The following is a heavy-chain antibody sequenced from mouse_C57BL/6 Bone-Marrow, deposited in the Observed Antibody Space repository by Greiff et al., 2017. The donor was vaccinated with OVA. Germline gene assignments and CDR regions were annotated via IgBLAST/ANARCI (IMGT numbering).Heavy chain of an antibody. CDR3: ARKGPYYYAMDY. Sequence: QVQLQQSGPGLVQPSQSLSITCTVSGFSLTSYGVHWVRQSPGKGLEWLGVIWSGGSTDYNAAFISRLSISKDNSKSQVFFKMNSLQADDTAIYYCARKGPYYYAMDYWGQGTSVTVSS. CDR1: GFSLTSYG. V-gene: IGHV2-2*01. J-gene: IGHJ4*01. CDR2: IWSGGST.